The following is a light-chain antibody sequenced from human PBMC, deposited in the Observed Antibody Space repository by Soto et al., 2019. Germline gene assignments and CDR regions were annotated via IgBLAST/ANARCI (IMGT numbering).Light chain of an antibody. CDR2: GAS. CDR3: QQYNNWPPWT. Sequence: EIVMTQSPATLSVSPGERATLSCRASQSVSSNLAWYQQKPGQAPSLLIYGASTRATGTPARFSGSGSGTEFTLTISSLQSEDSAVYYCQQYNNWPPWTFDQGTKVEIK. V-gene: IGKV3-15*01. J-gene: IGKJ1*01. CDR1: QSVSSN.